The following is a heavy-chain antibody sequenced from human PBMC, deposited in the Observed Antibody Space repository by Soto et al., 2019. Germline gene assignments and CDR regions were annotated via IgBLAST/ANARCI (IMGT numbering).Heavy chain of an antibody. D-gene: IGHD3-10*01. CDR3: VSGVY. CDR2: IKSKSEGGTT. V-gene: IGHV3-15*07. CDR1: GFTVSNAW. Sequence: EVQVVESGGGLVKPGGSLRLSCAASGFTVSNAWMTWVRQALGKGLEWVGRIKSKSEGGTTDYAAPVKGRFTISRDDSKNTVYVQMNSLKTEDTALYYCVSGVYWGQGTLVTVSS. J-gene: IGHJ4*02.